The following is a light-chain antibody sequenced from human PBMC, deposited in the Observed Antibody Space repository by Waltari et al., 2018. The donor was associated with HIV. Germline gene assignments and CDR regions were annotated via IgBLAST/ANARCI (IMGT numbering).Light chain of an antibody. V-gene: IGLV2-8*01. CDR3: VSYAGVNDRWA. J-gene: IGLJ3*02. CDR2: EVN. CDR1: TAAVGGYNP. Sequence: SALTQPPSASGSPGQSVTIPCTGTTAAVGGYNPFSWYQQHPGKAPKFLIFEVNQRPSGVPNRFSGSKSGNTASLTVSGLQAEDEAHYYCVSYAGVNDRWAFGGGTKLTV.